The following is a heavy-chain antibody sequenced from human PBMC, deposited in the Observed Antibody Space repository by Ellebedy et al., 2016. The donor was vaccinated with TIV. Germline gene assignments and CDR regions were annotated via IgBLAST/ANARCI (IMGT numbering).Heavy chain of an antibody. CDR1: GFTFSSYS. Sequence: GESLKISXAASGFTFSSYSMNWVRQAPGKGLEWVSYISSSSSTIYYADSVKGRFTISRDNAKNSLYLQMNSLRAEDTAVYYCARDSDPHIAAAGTSGFVYWGQGTLVTVSS. V-gene: IGHV3-48*04. J-gene: IGHJ4*02. CDR2: ISSSSSTI. CDR3: ARDSDPHIAAAGTSGFVY. D-gene: IGHD6-13*01.